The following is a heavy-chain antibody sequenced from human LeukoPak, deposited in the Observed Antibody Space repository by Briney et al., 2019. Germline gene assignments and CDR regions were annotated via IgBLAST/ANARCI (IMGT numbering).Heavy chain of an antibody. Sequence: PGGSLRLSCSASGFTFSGDVLPWVRQAPGKGLEDVSAISGNGESTYYVDSVKGRFTISRDNAKNTLYLQMSSLRPEDTAIYYCGRFGDAFDIWGQGTMVTVSS. D-gene: IGHD3-10*01. CDR1: GFTFSGDV. CDR3: GRFGDAFDI. V-gene: IGHV3-64D*06. J-gene: IGHJ3*02. CDR2: ISGNGEST.